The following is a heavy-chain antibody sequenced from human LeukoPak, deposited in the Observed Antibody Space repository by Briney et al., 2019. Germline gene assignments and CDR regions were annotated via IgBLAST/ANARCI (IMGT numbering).Heavy chain of an antibody. CDR1: GGSISTDY. CDR3: TRGRYYEPIGS. V-gene: IGHV4-59*01. D-gene: IGHD3-3*01. CDR2: IYNSGSP. Sequence: SETLSLTCSVSGGSISTDYWSWIRQTPGKGLEGIGYIYNSGSPNYNPSLEGRVTMSIDTSKNHFSLKLSSVTAADTAVYYCTRGRYYEPIGSWGQGTLVTVSS. J-gene: IGHJ5*02.